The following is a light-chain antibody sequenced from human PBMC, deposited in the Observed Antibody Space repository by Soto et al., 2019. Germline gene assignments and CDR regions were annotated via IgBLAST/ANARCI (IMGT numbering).Light chain of an antibody. CDR3: SSYTTSGNYV. CDR1: SRDVGAYNS. CDR2: DVN. Sequence: QSVLTQPASVSGSPGQSIAISCTGTSRDVGAYNSVSWYQQHPGKVPKLLIYDVNNRPPEISTRFSGSKSGNTASLTISGLQAEDEADYYCSSYTTSGNYVFGTGTKVPVL. V-gene: IGLV2-14*01. J-gene: IGLJ1*01.